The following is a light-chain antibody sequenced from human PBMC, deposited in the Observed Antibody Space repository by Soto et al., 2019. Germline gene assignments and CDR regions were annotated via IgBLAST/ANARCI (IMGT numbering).Light chain of an antibody. Sequence: DIQMTQSPSTLSGSVGDRVTITCRASQTISSWLAWYQQKPGKAPKLLIYKASTLKSGVPSRFSGSGSGTEFTLTISRLEPEDFAVYYCQQYGSSQWTFGQGTKVDIK. V-gene: IGKV1-5*03. CDR1: QTISSW. J-gene: IGKJ1*01. CDR2: KAS. CDR3: QQYGSSQWT.